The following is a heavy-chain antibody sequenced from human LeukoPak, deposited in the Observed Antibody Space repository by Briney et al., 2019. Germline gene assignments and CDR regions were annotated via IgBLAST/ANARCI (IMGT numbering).Heavy chain of an antibody. V-gene: IGHV3-23*01. D-gene: IGHD6-13*01. J-gene: IGHJ4*02. CDR3: ARDSRGSSWFLDY. Sequence: GGSLRLSCAASGFTFSSYAMKWVRQAPGKGLQWVSVIGGSGDNIHYADSVKGRFTISRDNSKNTLYLQMNSLRVEDTAVYYCARDSRGSSWFLDYWGQGALVTVSS. CDR2: IGGSGDNI. CDR1: GFTFSSYA.